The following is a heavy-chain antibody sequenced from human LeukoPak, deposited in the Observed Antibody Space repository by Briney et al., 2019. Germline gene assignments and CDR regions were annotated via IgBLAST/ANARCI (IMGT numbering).Heavy chain of an antibody. J-gene: IGHJ4*02. V-gene: IGHV3-23*01. CDR3: ARLQGAISMIVGEYFDY. CDR1: GFTFSSYA. CDR2: ISGSGGST. D-gene: IGHD3-22*01. Sequence: PGGSLRLSCAASGFTFSSYAMSWVRQAPGKGLEWVSAISGSGGSTYYADSVKGRFTISRDNSKNTLYLQMNSLRAEDTAVYYCARLQGAISMIVGEYFDYWGQGTLVTVSS.